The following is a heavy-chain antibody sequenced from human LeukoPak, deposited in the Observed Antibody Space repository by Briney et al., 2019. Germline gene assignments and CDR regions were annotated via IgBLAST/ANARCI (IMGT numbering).Heavy chain of an antibody. Sequence: GGSLRLSCAASGFTFSSYAMSWVRQAPGKGLEWVSVIYSDGSTYYADSVKGRFTISRDNSKNTLYLQMNSLRAEDTAVYYCAGGNYYDSSEFDYWGQGTLVTVSS. CDR3: AGGNYYDSSEFDY. CDR1: GFTFSSYA. J-gene: IGHJ4*02. V-gene: IGHV3-53*01. CDR2: IYSDGST. D-gene: IGHD3-22*01.